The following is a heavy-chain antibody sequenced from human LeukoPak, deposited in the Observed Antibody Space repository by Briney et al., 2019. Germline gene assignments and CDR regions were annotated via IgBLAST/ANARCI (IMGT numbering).Heavy chain of an antibody. CDR2: IIPIFGTA. CDR3: ARDRLPEYSGSYYWFDP. D-gene: IGHD1-26*01. CDR1: GGTFSSYA. Sequence: SVKVSCKASGGTFSSYAISWVRQAPGQGLEWMGGIIPIFGTANYAQKFQGRVTITADESTSTAYMELSSLRSEDTAVYYCARDRLPEYSGSYYWFDPWGQGTLVTVSS. V-gene: IGHV1-69*01. J-gene: IGHJ5*02.